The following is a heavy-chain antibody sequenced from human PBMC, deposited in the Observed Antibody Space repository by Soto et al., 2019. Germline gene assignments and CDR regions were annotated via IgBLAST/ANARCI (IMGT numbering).Heavy chain of an antibody. V-gene: IGHV3-30-3*01. J-gene: IGHJ5*02. CDR3: ARAIAGAYSPFDP. CDR1: GFTFSNFA. CDR2: ISYDGNTK. D-gene: IGHD6-19*01. Sequence: QVQLVESGGGVVQPGRSLRLSCAASGFTFSNFAIHWVRQAPGKGLEWVAVISYDGNTKTYADSVKGRFTISRDNSKNTLYMQMNSLSADDSAVYYCARAIAGAYSPFDPWGQGTLVTVS.